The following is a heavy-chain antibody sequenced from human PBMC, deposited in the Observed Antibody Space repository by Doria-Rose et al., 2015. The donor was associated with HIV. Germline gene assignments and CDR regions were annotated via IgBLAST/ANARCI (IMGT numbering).Heavy chain of an antibody. Sequence: ESGPVLVKPTETLTLTCTVSGVSLSSPGMGVSWIRQPPGKALEWLANIFSDDGRSYNTSLKSRLTISRGTFKSQVVLTMTDMDPVDTATYYCARIKSSRWYHKYYFDFWGRGTLVIVSA. D-gene: IGHD6-13*01. CDR2: IFSDDGR. V-gene: IGHV2-26*01. CDR3: ARIKSSRWYHKYYFDF. CDR1: GVSLSSPGMG. J-gene: IGHJ4*02.